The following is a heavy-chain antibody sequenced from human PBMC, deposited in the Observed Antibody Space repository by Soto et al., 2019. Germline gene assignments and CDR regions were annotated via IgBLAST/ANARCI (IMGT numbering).Heavy chain of an antibody. V-gene: IGHV5-51*01. Sequence: GESLKISCQGSGSSFTSYWIGWVRQMPGKGLEWMGIIYPGDSDTRYSPSFQGQVTISADKSISTAYLQWSSLKASDTAMYYHACHLDSSGYYFFDYWGQGTLVTVSS. CDR2: IYPGDSDT. J-gene: IGHJ4*02. CDR1: GSSFTSYW. D-gene: IGHD3-22*01. CDR3: ACHLDSSGYYFFDY.